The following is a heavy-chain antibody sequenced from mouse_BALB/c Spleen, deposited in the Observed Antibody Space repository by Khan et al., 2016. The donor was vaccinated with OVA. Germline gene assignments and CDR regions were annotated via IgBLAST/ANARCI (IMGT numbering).Heavy chain of an antibody. CDR1: GFTFSSFG. CDR2: INSGSTTI. J-gene: IGHJ2*01. V-gene: IGHV5-17*02. D-gene: IGHD4-1*01. CDR3: ARGNWAY. Sequence: EVKLVESGGGLVQPGGSRKLSCAASGFTFSSFGMHWVRQAPEKGLEWVAYINSGSTTIYYADPVKGRFTISRDNPKNTLFLQMTSLRSEDTAMYYCARGNWAYGGQGTTLTVSS.